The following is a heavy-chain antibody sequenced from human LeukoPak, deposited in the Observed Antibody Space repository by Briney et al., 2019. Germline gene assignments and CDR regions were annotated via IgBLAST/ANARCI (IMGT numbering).Heavy chain of an antibody. CDR2: INPNSGGT. V-gene: IGHV1-2*02. CDR1: GYTFTGYY. D-gene: IGHD2-2*01. Sequence: ASVKVSCKASGYTFTGYYMHWVRRAPGQGLEWMGWINPNSGGTNYAQKFQGRVTMTRDTSISTAYMELSRLRSDDTAVYYCARDVHCSSTSCLDAFDIWGQGTMVTVSS. CDR3: ARDVHCSSTSCLDAFDI. J-gene: IGHJ3*02.